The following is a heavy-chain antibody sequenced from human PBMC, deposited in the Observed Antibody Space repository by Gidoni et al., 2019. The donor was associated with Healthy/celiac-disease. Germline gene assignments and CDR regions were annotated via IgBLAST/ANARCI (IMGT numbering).Heavy chain of an antibody. D-gene: IGHD1-1*01. V-gene: IGHV3-33*01. J-gene: IGHJ6*03. CDR2: IWYDGSNK. Sequence: QVQLVESGGGVVQTGRSLRLSCAASGFNFSSYGMHWVRQAPGKGLECVAVIWYDGSNKYYADSVKGRFTISRDNSKNTLYLQMNSLRAEDTAVYYCARDPSGSGGYYYMDVWGKGTTVTVSS. CDR3: ARDPSGSGGYYYMDV. CDR1: GFNFSSYG.